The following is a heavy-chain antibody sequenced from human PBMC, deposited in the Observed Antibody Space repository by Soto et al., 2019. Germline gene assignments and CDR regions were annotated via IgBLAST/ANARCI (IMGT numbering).Heavy chain of an antibody. CDR3: ARVVRFFGGHAGY. CDR1: GYTFTEFD. Sequence: ASVKVSCKTSGYTFTEFDINWVRQAPGQGLEWMGWMNTNTGNTGNAQKFQGRVTMTRDTSISTAYMELRRLRSEDTAVYYCARVVRFFGGHAGYWGQGTLVTGSS. CDR2: MNTNTGNT. J-gene: IGHJ4*02. V-gene: IGHV1-8*01. D-gene: IGHD3-3*01.